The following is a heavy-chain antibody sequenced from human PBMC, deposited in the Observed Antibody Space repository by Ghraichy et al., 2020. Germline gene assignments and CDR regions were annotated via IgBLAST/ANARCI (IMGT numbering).Heavy chain of an antibody. CDR3: ASQNVLRYFDWLPHARYYYYYGMDV. J-gene: IGHJ6*02. CDR1: GFTVSSNY. CDR2: IYSGGST. V-gene: IGHV3-53*01. D-gene: IGHD3-9*01. Sequence: GGSLRLSCAASGFTVSSNYMSWVRQAPGKGLEWVSVIYSGGSTYYADSVKGRFTISRDNSKNTLYLQMNSLRAEDTAVYYCASQNVLRYFDWLPHARYYYYYGMDVWGQGTTVTVSS.